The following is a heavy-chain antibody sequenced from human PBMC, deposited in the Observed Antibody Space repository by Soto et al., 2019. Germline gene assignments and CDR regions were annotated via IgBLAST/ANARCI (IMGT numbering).Heavy chain of an antibody. CDR3: AKGVTYYDFWSGYFEY. Sequence: PGGALRLSCAASGFTLDSYAMNWVRQAPGKGLEWVSAISGSGGSTYYAGSVKGRFTISRDISKNTLYLQMNSLRAEDTAVYYCAKGVTYYDFWSGYFEYWGRGTLVTVSS. V-gene: IGHV3-23*01. D-gene: IGHD3-3*01. CDR1: GFTLDSYA. CDR2: ISGSGGST. J-gene: IGHJ4*02.